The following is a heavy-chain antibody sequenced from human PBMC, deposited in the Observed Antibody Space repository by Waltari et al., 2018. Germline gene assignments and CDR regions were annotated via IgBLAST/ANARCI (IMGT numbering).Heavy chain of an antibody. D-gene: IGHD3-16*01. CDR3: ASGGGRPFDY. V-gene: IGHV3-7*01. CDR2: LKPEGSEK. J-gene: IGHJ4*02. Sequence: EVQLVESGGALVQPGGSVRLSCAASGFTFSTTWMCWVRQTPGKGLEWVANLKPEGSEKYYVDSVKGRFTISRDNAKNSLYLQMNSLRAEDTAVYFCASGGGRPFDYWGQGTLVTVSS. CDR1: GFTFSTTW.